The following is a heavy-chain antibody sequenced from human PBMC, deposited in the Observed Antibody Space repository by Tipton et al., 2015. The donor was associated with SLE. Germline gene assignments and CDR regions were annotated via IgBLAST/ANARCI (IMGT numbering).Heavy chain of an antibody. V-gene: IGHV1-18*01. Sequence: QLVQSGAEVKKPGASVKVSCKASGYTFTSYGISWVRQAPGQGLEWMGWISGYNGNTNYARKLQGRVTMTTDTATSTAYMFLRSLRTDDTAMYYCARALTRYYDSSAFYLPLDYWGQGTLVTVSS. J-gene: IGHJ4*02. D-gene: IGHD3-22*01. CDR2: ISGYNGNT. CDR1: GYTFTSYG. CDR3: ARALTRYYDSSAFYLPLDY.